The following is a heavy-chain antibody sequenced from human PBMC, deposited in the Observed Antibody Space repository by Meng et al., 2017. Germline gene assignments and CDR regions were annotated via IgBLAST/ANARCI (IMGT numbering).Heavy chain of an antibody. V-gene: IGHV4-34*01. J-gene: IGHJ5*02. CDR3: ARRRGGSSDWFDP. CDR2: INHSGST. Sequence: QAKLPQWGAGLLKPSETLSLTCAVYGGSFSGYYWSWIRQPPGKGLEWIGEINHSGSTNYNPSLKSRVTISVDTSKNQFSLKLSSVTAADTAVYYCARRRGGSSDWFDPWGQGTLVTASS. D-gene: IGHD6-6*01. CDR1: GGSFSGYY.